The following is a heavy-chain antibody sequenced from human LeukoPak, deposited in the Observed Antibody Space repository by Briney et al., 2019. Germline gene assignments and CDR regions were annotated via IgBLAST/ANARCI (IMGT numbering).Heavy chain of an antibody. CDR1: GFTFGDYA. Sequence: GGSLRLSCTASGFTFGDYAMSWVRQAPGKGLEWVGFIRSKAYGGTTEYAASVKGRFTISRDDSKSIAYLQMNSLKTEDTAVYYCTRGGWELLTVVYYFDYWGQGTLVTVSS. D-gene: IGHD1-26*01. J-gene: IGHJ4*02. CDR3: TRGGWELLTVVYYFDY. CDR2: IRSKAYGGTT. V-gene: IGHV3-49*04.